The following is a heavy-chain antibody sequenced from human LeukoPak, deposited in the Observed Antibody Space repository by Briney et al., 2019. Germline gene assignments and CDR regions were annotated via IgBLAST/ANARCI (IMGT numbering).Heavy chain of an antibody. Sequence: SETLSLTCTVSGASISSYYWSWIRRSPGKGLEWIAYIYYSGSGSTDYNPSLKSRVTISVDTSKNQLSLKVSSVTAADTAIYYCARDLGRELDYWGQGTLVTVSS. V-gene: IGHV4-59*01. D-gene: IGHD1-7*01. CDR2: IYYSGSGST. CDR3: ARDLGRELDY. J-gene: IGHJ4*02. CDR1: GASISSYY.